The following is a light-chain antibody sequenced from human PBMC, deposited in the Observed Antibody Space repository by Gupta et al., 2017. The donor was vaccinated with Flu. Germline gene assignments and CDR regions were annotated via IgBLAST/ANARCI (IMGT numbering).Light chain of an antibody. CDR1: QSISSY. CDR2: AAS. CDR3: QQSYSTRRT. V-gene: IGKV1-39*01. J-gene: IGKJ1*01. Sequence: DIQMTQSPSTLYASVGDRVTITCRASQSISSYLNWYQQKPGKAPKLLIYAASSLQSGVPSRFSGSGSGTDFTLTISSLQPEDFATYYCQQSYSTRRTFGQGTKVEIK.